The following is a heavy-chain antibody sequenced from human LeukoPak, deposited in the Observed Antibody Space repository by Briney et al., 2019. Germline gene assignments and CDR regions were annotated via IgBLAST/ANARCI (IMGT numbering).Heavy chain of an antibody. J-gene: IGHJ3*02. Sequence: EASVKVSCKASGGTFSSYAISWVRQAPGQGLEWMGGIIPIFGTANYAQKFQGRVTITTDESTSTAYMELSSLRSEDTAVYYCARTGWNGGEAFDIWGQGTMVTVSS. CDR2: IIPIFGTA. D-gene: IGHD1-1*01. V-gene: IGHV1-69*05. CDR3: ARTGWNGGEAFDI. CDR1: GGTFSSYA.